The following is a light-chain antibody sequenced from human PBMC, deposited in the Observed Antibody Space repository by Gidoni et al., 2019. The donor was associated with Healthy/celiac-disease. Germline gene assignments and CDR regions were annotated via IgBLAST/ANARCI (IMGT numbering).Light chain of an antibody. J-gene: IGLJ3*02. CDR1: SSTIGSNY. CDR3: AAWDDSLSGRV. Sequence: SVLTQPPSASGTPGQRVTISCSGSSSTIGSNYVYWYQQLPGTAPKLLIYRNNQRPSGVPDRVSGSKSGTSASLAISGLRSEDEADYYCAAWDDSLSGRVFGGGTKLTVL. V-gene: IGLV1-47*01. CDR2: RNN.